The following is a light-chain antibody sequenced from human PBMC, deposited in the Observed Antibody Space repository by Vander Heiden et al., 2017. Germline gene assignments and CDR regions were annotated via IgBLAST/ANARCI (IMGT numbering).Light chain of an antibody. CDR3: QSYDSSGLVL. J-gene: IGLJ3*02. CDR1: SGSIASKY. Sequence: KSLLTQPHSVSESPGETVTISCSRSSGSIASKYVPWYQYRPGSSRPTVVYESTRRPTSVPERFSGTIGTSSDSASLPISGRINEDEADYYCQSYDSSGLVLFGGGTKLTVL. CDR2: EST. V-gene: IGLV6-57*01.